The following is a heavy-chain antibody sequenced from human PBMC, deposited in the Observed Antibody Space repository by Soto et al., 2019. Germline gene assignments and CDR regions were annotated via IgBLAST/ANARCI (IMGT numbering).Heavy chain of an antibody. J-gene: IGHJ4*02. CDR3: ASGYDSSGYYEGGRKFDY. V-gene: IGHV4-4*02. CDR2: IYHSGST. D-gene: IGHD3-22*01. Sequence: PSETLSLTCAVSGGSISSSNWWSWVRQPPGKGLEWIGEIYHSGSTNYNPSLKSRVTISVDKSKNQFSLKLSSVTAADTAVYYCASGYDSSGYYEGGRKFDYWGQGTLVTVS. CDR1: GGSISSSNW.